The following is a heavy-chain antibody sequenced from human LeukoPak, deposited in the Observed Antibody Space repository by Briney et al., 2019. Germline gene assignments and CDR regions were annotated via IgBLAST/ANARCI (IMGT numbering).Heavy chain of an antibody. CDR1: GFTFSSYS. CDR2: ISSSSSYI. V-gene: IGHV3-21*01. D-gene: IGHD1-26*01. J-gene: IGHJ4*02. Sequence: GGSLRLSCAASGFTFSSYSMNWVRQAPGKGLEWVSSISSSSSYIYYADSVKGRSTISRDNAKNSLYLQMNSLRAEDTAVYYCAKPGAVGAPGAFDYWGQGTLVTVSS. CDR3: AKPGAVGAPGAFDY.